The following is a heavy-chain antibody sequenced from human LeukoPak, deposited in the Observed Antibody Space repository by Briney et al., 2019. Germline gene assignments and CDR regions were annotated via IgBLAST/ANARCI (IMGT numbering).Heavy chain of an antibody. CDR2: VRFDGGNK. D-gene: IGHD1-1*01. V-gene: IGHV3-30*02. CDR3: AKDKVLYNTIIAYYYFMDV. CDR1: GFTFRNYG. J-gene: IGHJ6*03. Sequence: PGGSLRLSCDASGFTFRNYGMHWGRQAPGKGLEWVAFVRFDGGNKYYADSVKGRFTISRDNSKNTLYLQMSGLRAEDTAAYYCAKDKVLYNTIIAYYYFMDVWGKGTTVTVSS.